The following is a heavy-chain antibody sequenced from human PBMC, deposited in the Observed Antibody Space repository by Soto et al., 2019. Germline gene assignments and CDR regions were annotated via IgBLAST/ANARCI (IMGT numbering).Heavy chain of an antibody. D-gene: IGHD6-19*01. J-gene: IGHJ5*02. CDR2: IYYSGST. CDR1: GGSISSSSYY. CDR3: SSHASRSGSYRGGGFAP. V-gene: IGHV4-39*01. Sequence: QLQLQESGPGLVKPSETLSLTCTVSGGSISSSSYYWGWIRQPPGKGLEWIGSIYYSGSTYYNPSVKTRVTMPVATSRTQVSLQPGSVPGADPAVCYCSSHASRSGSYRGGGFAPWGQGTLVTVAS.